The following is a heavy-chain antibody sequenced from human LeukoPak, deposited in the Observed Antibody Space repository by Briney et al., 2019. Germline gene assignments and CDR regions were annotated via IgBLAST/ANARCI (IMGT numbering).Heavy chain of an antibody. J-gene: IGHJ3*02. CDR3: ASPNYDFWSGNMPVAFDI. V-gene: IGHV3-21*01. CDR1: GFTFSSYS. D-gene: IGHD3-3*01. CDR2: ISSSSSYI. Sequence: PGGSLRLSCAASGFTFSSYSMNWVRQAPGKGLEWVSSISSSSSYIYYADSVKGRFTISRDNAKNSLYLQMNSLRAEDTAVYYCASPNYDFWSGNMPVAFDIWGQGTMVTVSS.